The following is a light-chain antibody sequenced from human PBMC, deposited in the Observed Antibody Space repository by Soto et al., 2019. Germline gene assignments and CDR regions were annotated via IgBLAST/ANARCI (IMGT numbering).Light chain of an antibody. CDR2: KAS. Sequence: DIQMTQSPSSLSASVGDRVTITCRASQSIGTWLAWYQQNLGKAPKLLIYKASNLESGVPSKFSGSGSGTEFTLTISSLQPDDSATYYCQQYNTSPWTFGQGTKVEIK. CDR1: QSIGTW. J-gene: IGKJ1*01. CDR3: QQYNTSPWT. V-gene: IGKV1-5*03.